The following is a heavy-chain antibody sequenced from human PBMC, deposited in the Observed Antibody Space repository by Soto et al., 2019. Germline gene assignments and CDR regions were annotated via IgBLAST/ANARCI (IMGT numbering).Heavy chain of an antibody. J-gene: IGHJ6*02. CDR1: GGSISSGGYY. V-gene: IGHV4-31*03. D-gene: IGHD3-22*01. CDR3: ARGGWNYDSSGYKYYYGMDV. Sequence: PSETLSLTCTVSGGSISSGGYYWSCIRQHPGKGLEWIGYIYYSGSTYYNPSLKSRVTISVDTSKNQFSLKLSSVTAADTAVYYCARGGWNYDSSGYKYYYGMDVWGQGTTVTVS. CDR2: IYYSGST.